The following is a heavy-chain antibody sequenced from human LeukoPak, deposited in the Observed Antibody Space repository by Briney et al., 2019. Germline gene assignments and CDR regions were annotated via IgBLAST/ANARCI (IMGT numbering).Heavy chain of an antibody. CDR2: ISHTGSI. D-gene: IGHD6-13*01. V-gene: IGHV4-4*02. J-gene: IGHJ4*02. Sequence: SETLSLTCVVSGASITSRIWWSWVRQPPGKGLEWIGEISHTGSIDYTPSLKSRATISLGKSKNQLSLNLTSVTAADTAVYYCARRGSSPPHNDYWGQGTLVTVSS. CDR3: ARRGSSPPHNDY. CDR1: GASITSRIW.